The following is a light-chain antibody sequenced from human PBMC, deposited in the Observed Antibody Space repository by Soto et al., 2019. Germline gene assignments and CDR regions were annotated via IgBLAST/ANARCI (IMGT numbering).Light chain of an antibody. CDR1: QAISHF. J-gene: IGKJ3*01. CDR3: QQYNTGPFT. V-gene: IGKV1-27*01. Sequence: DIPMAQSPSSLSAAVGDRVTITCRASQAISHFLAWYQQKPGKSPQLLIYGASTLQSGVPSRFSGSGSGTDFTLTISSLQTEDVGTYYCQQYNTGPFTFGPGTKVDL. CDR2: GAS.